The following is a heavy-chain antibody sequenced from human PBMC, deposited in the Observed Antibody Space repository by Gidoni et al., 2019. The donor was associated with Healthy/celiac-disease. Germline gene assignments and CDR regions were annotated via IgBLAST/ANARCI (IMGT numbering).Heavy chain of an antibody. J-gene: IGHJ4*02. Sequence: QVQLVQSGAEVKKPGSSVKVSCKASGGTFSSYAISWVRQAPGQGLEWMGGIIPIFGTANYAQKFQGRVTITADKSTSTAYMELSSLRSEDTAVYYCARDGYYYDSSGYQYYFDYWGQGTLVTVSS. CDR1: GGTFSSYA. CDR2: IIPIFGTA. CDR3: ARDGYYYDSSGYQYYFDY. V-gene: IGHV1-69*06. D-gene: IGHD3-22*01.